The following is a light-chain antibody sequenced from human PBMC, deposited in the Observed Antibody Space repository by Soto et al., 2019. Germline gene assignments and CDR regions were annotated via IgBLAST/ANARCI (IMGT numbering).Light chain of an antibody. CDR2: EVS. J-gene: IGLJ2*01. V-gene: IGLV2-8*01. CDR1: SSDVGGYNY. Sequence: QSALTQPPSASGSPGQSVTISCTGSSSDVGGYNYVSWYQQHPGKAPKLMIYEVSKRPSGVPDRLSGSKSGNTASLTVSGLQAEDEADYCCSSYGGSNTVVFRGGTKLTVL. CDR3: SSYGGSNTVV.